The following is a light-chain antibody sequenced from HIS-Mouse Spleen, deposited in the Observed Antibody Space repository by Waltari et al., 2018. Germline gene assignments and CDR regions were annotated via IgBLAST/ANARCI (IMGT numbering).Light chain of an antibody. CDR3: SSYTSSSFNVV. CDR1: SNDVGGYNY. V-gene: IGLV2-14*03. CDR2: DVS. Sequence: QSALTQPASVSGSPGQSITISCTGTSNDVGGYNYVSWYQQHPGKAPKLMIYDVSNRPSGVCNRFSGSKSGNTASLTISGLQAEDEADYYCSSYTSSSFNVVFGGGTKLTVL. J-gene: IGLJ2*01.